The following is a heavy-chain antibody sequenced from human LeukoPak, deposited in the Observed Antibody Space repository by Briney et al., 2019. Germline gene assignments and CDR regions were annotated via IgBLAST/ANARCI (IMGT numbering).Heavy chain of an antibody. Sequence: SETLSLTCTVSGYSISSGYYWSWIRQPAGKGLEWIGRIYTSGSTNYNPSLKSRVTISVDTSKNQFSLKVNSLTAADTAVYYCARGKRAYDSYGIDVWGQGTTVTVFS. CDR3: ARGKRAYDSYGIDV. CDR1: GYSISSGYY. J-gene: IGHJ6*02. V-gene: IGHV4-61*02. CDR2: IYTSGST.